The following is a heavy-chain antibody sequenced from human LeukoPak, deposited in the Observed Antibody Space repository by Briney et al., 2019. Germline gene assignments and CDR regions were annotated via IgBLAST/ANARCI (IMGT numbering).Heavy chain of an antibody. D-gene: IGHD1-1*01. CDR3: ARQLAD. V-gene: IGHV3-74*01. J-gene: IGHJ4*02. CDR1: GFTFSRNG. CDR2: INSDGST. Sequence: GRSLRLSCAASGFTFSRNGMHWVRQAPGKGLVWVSRINSDGSTGYADSVKGRFTISRDNAKNTVYLQMNSLRAEDTALYYCARQLADWGQGTLVTVSS.